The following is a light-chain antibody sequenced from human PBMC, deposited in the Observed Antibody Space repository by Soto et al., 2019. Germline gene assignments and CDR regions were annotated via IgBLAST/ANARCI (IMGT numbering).Light chain of an antibody. CDR2: DAS. Sequence: DIQMTQSPSTLSASVGDRVTITCRASQSISSWLDWYQQKPGKAPKLLIYDASSLESGVPSRFSGSGSGTEFTLYISSLQPDDFATYYCQQYNSYWTFGQGTKVEIK. J-gene: IGKJ1*01. CDR3: QQYNSYWT. CDR1: QSISSW. V-gene: IGKV1-5*01.